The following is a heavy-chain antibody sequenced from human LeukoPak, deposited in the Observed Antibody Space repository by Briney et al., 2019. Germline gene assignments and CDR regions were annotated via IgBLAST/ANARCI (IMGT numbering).Heavy chain of an antibody. J-gene: IGHJ4*02. Sequence: PSETLSLTCTVSGGSISSYYWSWIRQPPGKGLEWIGYIYYSGSTNYNPSLKSRVTISVDTSKNQFSLKLSSVTAADTAVYYCARGVGMTTVTTFDYWGQGTLVTVSS. CDR2: IYYSGST. CDR3: ARGVGMTTVTTFDY. D-gene: IGHD4-17*01. V-gene: IGHV4-59*01. CDR1: GGSISSYY.